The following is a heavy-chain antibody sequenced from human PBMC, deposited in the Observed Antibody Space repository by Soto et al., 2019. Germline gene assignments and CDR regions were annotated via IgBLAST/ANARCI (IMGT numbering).Heavy chain of an antibody. CDR2: ISSTTNYI. Sequence: GGSLRLSCAASGFTFTRYSMNWVRQAPGKGLEWVSSISSTTNYIYYADSMKGRFTVSRDNAKNSVYLEMNSLSAEDTAVYYCARESEDLTSNFDYWRQGTLVTVSS. V-gene: IGHV3-21*01. CDR3: ARESEDLTSNFDY. J-gene: IGHJ4*02. CDR1: GFTFTRYS.